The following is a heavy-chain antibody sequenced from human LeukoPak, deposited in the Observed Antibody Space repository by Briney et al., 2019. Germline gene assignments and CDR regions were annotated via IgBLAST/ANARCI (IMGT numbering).Heavy chain of an antibody. CDR1: GFTFDDYA. CDR2: ISWNSGSI. J-gene: IGHJ4*02. D-gene: IGHD2-21*02. Sequence: GGSLRLSCAASGFTFDDYAMHWVRQAPGKGLEWVSGISWNSGSIGYADSVKGRFTISRDNAKNSLYLQMNSLRAEDMALYYCAKSDTARGGYFGYWGQGTLVTVSS. CDR3: AKSDTARGGYFGY. V-gene: IGHV3-9*03.